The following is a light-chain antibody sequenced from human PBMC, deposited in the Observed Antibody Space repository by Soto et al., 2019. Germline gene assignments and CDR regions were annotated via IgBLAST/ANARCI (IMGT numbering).Light chain of an antibody. J-gene: IGLJ1*01. Sequence: QSALTQPPSASGSPGQSVTISCTGTSSDVGDYNFVSWYQQHPGKAPKLIIYDVTKRPSGVPDRFSGSKSGNTASLTVSGLQAEDEADYYCQSYDSSLSALVFGTGTKLTVL. CDR3: QSYDSSLSALV. V-gene: IGLV2-8*01. CDR2: DVT. CDR1: SSDVGDYNF.